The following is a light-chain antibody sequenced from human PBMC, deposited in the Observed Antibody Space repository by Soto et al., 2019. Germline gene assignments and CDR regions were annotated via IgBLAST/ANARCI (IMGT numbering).Light chain of an antibody. Sequence: EIVLTQSPVTLSLSPGERATLSCRASQSVTTFLAWYQQKPGQAPRLLIYDASKRATGIPARFSGSGSGTALTLTISSLEPEDFAVYYCQQRTNWPLTFGGGTKVELK. J-gene: IGKJ4*01. CDR3: QQRTNWPLT. V-gene: IGKV3-11*01. CDR1: QSVTTF. CDR2: DAS.